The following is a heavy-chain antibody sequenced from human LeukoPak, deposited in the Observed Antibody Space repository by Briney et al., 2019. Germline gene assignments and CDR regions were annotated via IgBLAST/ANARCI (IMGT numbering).Heavy chain of an antibody. Sequence: GGSLRLSCAASGFTVSSNYMSWVRQAPGKGLERVSVLYSEGTTYYADSVKGRFTISRDNSKNTLYLQMNSLRAEDTAVYYCARYGGETLGFDYWGQGTLVTVSS. D-gene: IGHD4/OR15-4a*01. CDR1: GFTVSSNY. J-gene: IGHJ4*02. CDR3: ARYGGETLGFDY. V-gene: IGHV3-53*01. CDR2: LYSEGTT.